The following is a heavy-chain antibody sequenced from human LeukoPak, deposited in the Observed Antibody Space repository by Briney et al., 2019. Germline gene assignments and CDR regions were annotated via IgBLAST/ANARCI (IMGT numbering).Heavy chain of an antibody. CDR1: GYSFTDYY. D-gene: IGHD2-21*01. Sequence: ASVKVSCKTSGYSFTDYYMHWVRQAPGQGLEWMGWINPNSGGTSAAQKFQGRVTMTRDTSITTVYMEVSWLTSDDTAVYYCARADRLHGGPYLIGPWGQGTLVTVSS. J-gene: IGHJ5*02. CDR2: INPNSGGT. CDR3: ARADRLHGGPYLIGP. V-gene: IGHV1-2*02.